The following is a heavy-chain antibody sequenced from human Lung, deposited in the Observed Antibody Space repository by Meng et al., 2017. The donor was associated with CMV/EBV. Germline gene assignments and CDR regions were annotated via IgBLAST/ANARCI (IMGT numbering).Heavy chain of an antibody. CDR3: AKTHLGGSDAFDM. V-gene: IGHV3-53*01. CDR2: IYSAGST. CDR1: GVTVSSSH. D-gene: IGHD2-15*01. J-gene: IGHJ3*02. Sequence: GESLKISCAVSGVTVSSSHMTWVRQAPGKGLEWVSVIYSAGSTSYADSVKGRFTISRDNSKNTLHLQMNSLRAEDTAVYYCAKTHLGGSDAFDMWGQGTMVTVSS.